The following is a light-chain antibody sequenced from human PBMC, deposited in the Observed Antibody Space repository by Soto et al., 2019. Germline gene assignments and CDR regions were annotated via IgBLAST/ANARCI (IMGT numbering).Light chain of an antibody. Sequence: QSVLTQPPSASWTPGQRVTISCSGNSSNIGSNTVNWYQQLPGTAPKLLIYSNNQRPSGVPDRFSGSKSGTSASLAISGLQSEDEADYYCAAWDDSLNGREVFGTGTKVTVL. CDR2: SNN. CDR3: AAWDDSLNGREV. J-gene: IGLJ1*01. V-gene: IGLV1-44*01. CDR1: SSNIGSNT.